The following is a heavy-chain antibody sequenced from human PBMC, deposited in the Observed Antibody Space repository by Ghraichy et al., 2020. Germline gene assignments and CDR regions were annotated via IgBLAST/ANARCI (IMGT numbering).Heavy chain of an antibody. CDR1: GFTFSSYS. CDR3: ARDLYGDPEHYYYGMDV. CDR2: ISSSSSYI. Sequence: GGSLRLSCAASGFTFSSYSMNWVRQAPGKGLEWVSSISSSSSYIYYADSVKGRFTISRDNAKNSLYLQMNSLRAEDTAVYYCARDLYGDPEHYYYGMDVWGQGTTVTVSS. D-gene: IGHD4-17*01. J-gene: IGHJ6*02. V-gene: IGHV3-21*01.